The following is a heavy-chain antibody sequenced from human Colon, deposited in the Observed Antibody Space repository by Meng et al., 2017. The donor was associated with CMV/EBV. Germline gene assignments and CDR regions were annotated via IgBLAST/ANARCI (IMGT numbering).Heavy chain of an antibody. Sequence: GGSLRLSCAASGFTFSSYAMHWVRQAPGKGLEWVSSITWNSGRTGYVDSVEGRFTISRDNAKNSLYLQMNGLRAEDTALYYCAKDISPVGGTTGYHGMDVWGQGTPVTVSS. CDR3: AKDISPVGGTTGYHGMDV. CDR2: ITWNSGRT. V-gene: IGHV3-9*01. D-gene: IGHD1-7*01. CDR1: GFTFSSYA. J-gene: IGHJ6*02.